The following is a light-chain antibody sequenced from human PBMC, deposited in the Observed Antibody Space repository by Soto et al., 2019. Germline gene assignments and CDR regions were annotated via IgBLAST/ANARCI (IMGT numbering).Light chain of an antibody. CDR2: GAS. Sequence: EIVMTQSPATLSVSPGERATLSCRASQSVSSNLAWYQLKPGQAPRLLIYGASTRATGIPARFSGSGSGTEFTLTFSSLQSEDFAVYYCQLYNNWPRTFGQGTKVEIK. J-gene: IGKJ1*01. CDR1: QSVSSN. V-gene: IGKV3-15*01. CDR3: QLYNNWPRT.